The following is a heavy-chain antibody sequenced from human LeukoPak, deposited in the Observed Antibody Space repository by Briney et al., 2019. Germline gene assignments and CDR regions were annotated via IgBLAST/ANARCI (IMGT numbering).Heavy chain of an antibody. CDR3: ARSKLSLFLH. Sequence: SETLSLTCTVSGGSISTYYWSWIRQPPGKGLEWIGYIYTSGSTDYNPSLKSRVTISLDTSNNQFSLKLSSVTAADTAVYYCARSKLSLFLHWGQGTLVTVSS. J-gene: IGHJ1*01. CDR1: GGSISTYY. CDR2: IYTSGST. D-gene: IGHD3-3*01. V-gene: IGHV4-4*09.